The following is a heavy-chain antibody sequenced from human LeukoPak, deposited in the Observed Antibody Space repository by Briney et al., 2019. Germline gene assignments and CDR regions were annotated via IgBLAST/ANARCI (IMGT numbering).Heavy chain of an antibody. CDR3: TTCGGDCYRSGSFDY. CDR1: GFTFSNAW. Sequence: GGSLRLSCAASGFTFSNAWMSWVRQAPGKGLEWIGRIKSKTDGGTTDYAAPVKGRFTISRDDSKNTLYLQMNSLKTEDTAVYYCTTCGGDCYRSGSFDYWGQGTLVTVSS. D-gene: IGHD2-21*02. J-gene: IGHJ4*02. CDR2: IKSKTDGGTT. V-gene: IGHV3-15*01.